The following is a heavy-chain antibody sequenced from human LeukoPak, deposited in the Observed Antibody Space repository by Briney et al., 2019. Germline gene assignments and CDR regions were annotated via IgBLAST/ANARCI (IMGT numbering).Heavy chain of an antibody. J-gene: IGHJ4*02. Sequence: PSETLSLTCAVYGGSFSGYYWSWIRQPPGKGLEWIGEINHSGSTNYNPSLKGRVTISVDTSKNRFSLKLSSVTAVDTAVYYCARGPYYYGSGSYYKNWGQGTLVTVSS. V-gene: IGHV4-34*01. D-gene: IGHD3-10*01. CDR3: ARGPYYYGSGSYYKN. CDR2: INHSGST. CDR1: GGSFSGYY.